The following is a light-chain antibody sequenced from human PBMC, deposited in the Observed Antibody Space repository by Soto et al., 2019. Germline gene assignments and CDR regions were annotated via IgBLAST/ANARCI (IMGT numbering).Light chain of an antibody. CDR2: AAS. CDR1: QGISSY. CDR3: QQLNGYPLT. J-gene: IGKJ4*01. Sequence: DIQLTQSPSFLSASVGDRVTITCRASQGISSYLAWYQQKPGKAPKLLIYAASSSESGVPSRFSGSGSGTEFTLTISSLQPEDFATYYCQQLNGYPLTFGGGTKVEIK. V-gene: IGKV1-9*01.